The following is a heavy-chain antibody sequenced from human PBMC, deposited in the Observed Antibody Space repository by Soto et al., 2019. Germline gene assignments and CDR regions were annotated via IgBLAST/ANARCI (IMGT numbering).Heavy chain of an antibody. J-gene: IGHJ6*03. Sequence: HPGGSLRLSCAASGFTFSSYGMHWVRQAPGKGLEWVAVISYDGSNKYYADSVKGRFTISRDNSKNTLYLQMNSLRAEDTAVYYCAKDRTLGDYRIYYYYMDVWGKGTTVTVSS. CDR2: ISYDGSNK. CDR3: AKDRTLGDYRIYYYYMDV. D-gene: IGHD4-4*01. CDR1: GFTFSSYG. V-gene: IGHV3-30*18.